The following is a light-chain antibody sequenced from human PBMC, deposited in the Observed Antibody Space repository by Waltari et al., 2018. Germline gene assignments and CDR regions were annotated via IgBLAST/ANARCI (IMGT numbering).Light chain of an antibody. CDR3: QQYDDWPAT. J-gene: IGKJ1*01. V-gene: IGKV3-15*01. CDR2: NGA. CDR1: QSSSTN. Sequence: ERVMTQSPDILSASPGETVPHSCRASQSSSTNVAWYQHKPGQAPRLLIYNGATRHTGIPATFSGSGSGTEFTLTISSLQPEDFAVYFCQQYDDWPATFGQGTKVDI.